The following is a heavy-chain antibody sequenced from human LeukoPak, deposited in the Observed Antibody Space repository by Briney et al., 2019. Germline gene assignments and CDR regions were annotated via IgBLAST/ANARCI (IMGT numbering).Heavy chain of an antibody. V-gene: IGHV4-4*02. Sequence: ASETLSLTCSVSGDSISSRKWWTWVRQTPEKGLEWIGEIFHTGSTNYNPSVESRVTISIDKSKNQFSLMLKSVTAADTDLYYCARGMWFDTLFSTFDVWGQGTMVSVSS. CDR1: GDSISSRKW. J-gene: IGHJ3*01. CDR2: IFHTGST. D-gene: IGHD3-10*01. CDR3: ARGMWFDTLFSTFDV.